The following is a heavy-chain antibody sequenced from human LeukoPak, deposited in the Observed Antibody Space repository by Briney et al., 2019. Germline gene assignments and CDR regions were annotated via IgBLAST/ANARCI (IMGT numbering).Heavy chain of an antibody. CDR2: INPNSGGT. CDR1: GYTFTGFY. J-gene: IGHJ4*02. D-gene: IGHD3-22*01. CDR3: ATLGDISGYYLRDY. V-gene: IGHV1-2*02. Sequence: GASVKVSRKASGYTFTGFYIHWVRQAPGQGLQWMGWINPNSGGTNYAQEFEGRVTMTRDTSISTAYMELSGLRSDDTAIYYCATLGDISGYYLRDYWGQGTLVTVSS.